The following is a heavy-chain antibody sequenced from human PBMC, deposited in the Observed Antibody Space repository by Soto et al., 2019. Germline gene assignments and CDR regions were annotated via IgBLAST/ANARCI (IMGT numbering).Heavy chain of an antibody. D-gene: IGHD1-1*01. CDR2: ISSSGIFT. Sequence: EVHLVESGGGLVRPGGSLRLSCAGFISGYSMIWVRQAPGKGLEWLAHISSSGIFTDYADSVKGRFTISRDNAKNSLYPQINCLRAEHTAFYHCATNEFSVDYWGQGTLVTVSS. CDR1: FISGYS. V-gene: IGHV3-21*04. J-gene: IGHJ4*02. CDR3: ATNEFSVDY.